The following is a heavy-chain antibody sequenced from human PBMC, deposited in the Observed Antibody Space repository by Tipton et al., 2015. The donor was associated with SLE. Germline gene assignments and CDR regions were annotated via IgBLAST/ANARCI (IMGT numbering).Heavy chain of an antibody. D-gene: IGHD3-16*01. J-gene: IGHJ4*02. CDR2: IYHTGST. Sequence: TLSLTCTVSGGSISTYYWSWIRQPPKQGLEWIGWIYHTGSTDYNPSLKSQVTISVDTSKNQFSLKLSSVTAADTAVYYCAREWGNRGGFDYWGQGTLVTVSS. V-gene: IGHV4-59*01. CDR1: GGSISTYY. CDR3: AREWGNRGGFDY.